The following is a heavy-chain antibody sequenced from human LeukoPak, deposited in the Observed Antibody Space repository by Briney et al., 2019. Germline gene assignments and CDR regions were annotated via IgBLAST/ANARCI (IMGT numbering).Heavy chain of an antibody. CDR3: ARDYVDGYSSGWLGPYGMDV. J-gene: IGHJ6*04. V-gene: IGHV3-48*03. Sequence: PGGSPRLSCAASGFTFSSYEMNWVRQAPGKGLEWVSYISSSGSTIYYADSVQGRFTISRDNAKNSLYLQMNSLRAEDTAVYYCARDYVDGYSSGWLGPYGMDVWGKGTTVTVSS. D-gene: IGHD6-19*01. CDR1: GFTFSSYE. CDR2: ISSSGSTI.